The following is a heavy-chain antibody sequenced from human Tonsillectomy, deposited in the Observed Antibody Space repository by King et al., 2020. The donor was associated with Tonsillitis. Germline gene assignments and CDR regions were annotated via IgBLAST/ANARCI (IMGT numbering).Heavy chain of an antibody. J-gene: IGHJ4*02. Sequence: VQLVQSGSELKKTGASVNVSCKASGYTFIDYPINWVRQAPGQGLEWMGWINTNAGHPTYAQDFTGRFVFSLDTSASTAYLQIDNLKAEDTAVYFCARRNIESYISRVFLDSWGQGTLVTVSS. CDR1: GYTFIDYP. CDR3: ARRNIESYISRVFLDS. D-gene: IGHD1-26*01. V-gene: IGHV7-4-1*01. CDR2: INTNAGHP.